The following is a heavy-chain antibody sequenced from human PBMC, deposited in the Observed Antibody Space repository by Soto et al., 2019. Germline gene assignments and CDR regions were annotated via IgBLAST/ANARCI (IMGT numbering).Heavy chain of an antibody. J-gene: IGHJ6*03. V-gene: IGHV3-7*01. D-gene: IGHD3-10*01. CDR3: ARVITMVRGVIHYYYYMDV. CDR1: GFTFSSYW. CDR2: IKQDGSEK. Sequence: GGSLRLSCAASGFTFSSYWMSWVRQAPGKGLEWVANIKQDGSEKYYVDSVKGRFTISRDNAKNSLYLQMNSLRAEDTAVYYCARVITMVRGVIHYYYYMDVWGKGTTVTVSS.